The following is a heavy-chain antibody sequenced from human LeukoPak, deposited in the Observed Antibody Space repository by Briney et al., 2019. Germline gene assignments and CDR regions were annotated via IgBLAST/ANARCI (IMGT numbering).Heavy chain of an antibody. CDR1: GGSISSTTYY. D-gene: IGHD3-22*01. CDR2: IYYTGTT. V-gene: IGHV4-39*07. J-gene: IGHJ5*02. Sequence: SETLSLTCTVSGGSISSTTYYWGWIRQTPGKGLEWIGSIYYTGTTYSNPSLRSRVPISIATSKNQFSRDLSSVTAADTAVYYCARDPGALITMTINNWFDPWGQETLVTVSS. CDR3: ARDPGALITMTINNWFDP.